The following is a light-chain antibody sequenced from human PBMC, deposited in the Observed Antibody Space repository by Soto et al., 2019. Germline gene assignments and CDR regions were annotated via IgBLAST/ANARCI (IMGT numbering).Light chain of an antibody. Sequence: DIPMTQSPSSLSASVGDRVTITCRAGQSISISLNWYQQNPGKAPKLLISAASSLQSGVPSRFSGSGSGTDFTLTISSLQPEDFATYYCQESYNTPYTFGQGTKVEIK. CDR2: AAS. V-gene: IGKV1-39*01. CDR1: QSISIS. J-gene: IGKJ2*01. CDR3: QESYNTPYT.